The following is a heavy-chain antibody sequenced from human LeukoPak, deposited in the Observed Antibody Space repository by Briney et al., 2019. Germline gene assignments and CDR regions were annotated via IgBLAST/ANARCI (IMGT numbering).Heavy chain of an antibody. V-gene: IGHV3-23*01. Sequence: GGSLRLSCAASGFTFSTYAMTWVRQAPGKGLEWVSVISGSGDTKYYADSVKGRCTISRDSSKNTLYLQMNSLRAEDTAVYYCAKLSSGWVVAASDYWGQGTLVTVSS. J-gene: IGHJ4*02. D-gene: IGHD2-15*01. CDR1: GFTFSTYA. CDR3: AKLSSGWVVAASDY. CDR2: ISGSGDTK.